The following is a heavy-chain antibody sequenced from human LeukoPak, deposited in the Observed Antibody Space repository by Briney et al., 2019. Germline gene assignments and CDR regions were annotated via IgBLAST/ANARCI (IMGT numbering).Heavy chain of an antibody. Sequence: WESLRLSCAASGFTFSSYAMSWVRQAPGKGLEWVSGISGSGGSTYYADSVKGRFTISRDNSKNTIYLQMNSLRAEDTAVYYCAKESVVRISGFDYWGQGTLVTVSS. CDR1: GFTFSSYA. V-gene: IGHV3-23*01. D-gene: IGHD2/OR15-2a*01. J-gene: IGHJ4*02. CDR2: ISGSGGST. CDR3: AKESVVRISGFDY.